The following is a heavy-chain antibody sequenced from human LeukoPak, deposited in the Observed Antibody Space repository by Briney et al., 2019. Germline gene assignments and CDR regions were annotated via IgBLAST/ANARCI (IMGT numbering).Heavy chain of an antibody. CDR3: ARDPPAVLIDTYG. CDR1: GFIVTNNY. D-gene: IGHD2-8*01. Sequence: GGSLRLSCTASGFIVTNNYINWVRQAPGKGLEWVSLVYSGGSTYYAVSVKGRFTISRDNSKNMVYLQMNSLRAEDTAMYYCARDPPAVLIDTYGWGQGTLVTVSS. V-gene: IGHV3-66*01. J-gene: IGHJ4*02. CDR2: VYSGGST.